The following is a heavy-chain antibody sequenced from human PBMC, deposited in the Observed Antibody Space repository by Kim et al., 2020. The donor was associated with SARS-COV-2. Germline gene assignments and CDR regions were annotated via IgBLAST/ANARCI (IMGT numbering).Heavy chain of an antibody. J-gene: IGHJ5*02. CDR3: ARVPGTRGWFDP. V-gene: IGHV3-33*08. CDR1: GFNFRNYA. D-gene: IGHD3-10*01. CDR2: IWSNGNNK. Sequence: GGSLRLSCTASGFNFRNYAMHWVRQAPGKGPEWVAAIWSNGNNKTYADSVKGRFIISRDNSKKTLYLQMNNLRVEDTAVYYCARVPGTRGWFDPWGQGTLVTVSS.